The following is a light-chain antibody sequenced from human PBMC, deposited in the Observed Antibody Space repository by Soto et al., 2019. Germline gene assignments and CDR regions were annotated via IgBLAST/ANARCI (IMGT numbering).Light chain of an antibody. J-gene: IGKJ2*01. CDR3: HQYDRFTHT. V-gene: IGKV1-5*03. CDR1: QTINDW. CDR2: KAS. Sequence: MTQSPSTLSASVGDTVAITRRTSQTINDWLAWYQQKPGTAPSLLIYKASTLESGVPLRFSGSGCGTDFTLTISNLQPDDFAIFYCHQYDRFTHTFGQRNKL.